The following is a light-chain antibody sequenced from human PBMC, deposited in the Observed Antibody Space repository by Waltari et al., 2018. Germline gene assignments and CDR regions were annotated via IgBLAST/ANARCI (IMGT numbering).Light chain of an antibody. CDR1: QTVRTTY. Sequence: DIVLTTSPGTLSLSPGERATLSCRASQTVRTTYLAWYQQKPGQAPTLLIYGASSRATGIPDRFSGSGSGTDFSLTISSLEPEDFAVYYCQQYDISPLTFGGGTKVEIK. J-gene: IGKJ4*01. CDR3: QQYDISPLT. CDR2: GAS. V-gene: IGKV3-20*01.